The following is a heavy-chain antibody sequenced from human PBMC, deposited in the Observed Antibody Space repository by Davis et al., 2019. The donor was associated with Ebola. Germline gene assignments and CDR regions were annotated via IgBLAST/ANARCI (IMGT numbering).Heavy chain of an antibody. CDR1: GFTFSSYG. CDR2: SSGRGGST. V-gene: IGHV3-23*01. CDR3: ASNYYAMDV. Sequence: GESLKISCAASGFTFSSYGMTCVRQAPGKGLEWVSTSSGRGGSTHYADSGKGRFTISRDNSKNTLYLQMNSLRAEDTAVYYCASNYYAMDVWGQGTTVTVSS. J-gene: IGHJ6*02.